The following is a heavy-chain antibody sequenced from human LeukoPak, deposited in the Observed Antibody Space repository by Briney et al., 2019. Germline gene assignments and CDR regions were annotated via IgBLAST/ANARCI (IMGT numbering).Heavy chain of an antibody. J-gene: IGHJ4*02. D-gene: IGHD5-18*01. CDR2: IIPSFGTA. CDR3: ESGLRHSYGFNY. V-gene: IGHV1-69*06. CDR1: GGTFSSYA. Sequence: RASVKVSCKSSGGTFSSYAISWVRQAPGQGLEWMGGIIPSFGTANYSQKLQGRVTITADKSTSTAYMELSRMRSEDTDVYYCESGLRHSYGFNYWGQGTLVTVSS.